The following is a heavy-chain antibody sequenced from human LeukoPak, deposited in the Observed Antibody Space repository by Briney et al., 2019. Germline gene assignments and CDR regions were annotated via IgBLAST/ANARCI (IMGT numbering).Heavy chain of an antibody. Sequence: SGPTLVKPTQTLTLTCTFSGFSLSSSGVGVGWIRQPPGKALEWLALIYWDDDERHSPSLKSRLTITKDTSKNQVVLTVTLMDPVDTGTYYCAHSQRRGSCTGGSCYHFDYWGQGTLVTVSS. CDR3: AHSQRRGSCTGGSCYHFDY. CDR2: IYWDDDE. CDR1: GFSLSSSGVG. D-gene: IGHD2-15*01. J-gene: IGHJ4*02. V-gene: IGHV2-5*02.